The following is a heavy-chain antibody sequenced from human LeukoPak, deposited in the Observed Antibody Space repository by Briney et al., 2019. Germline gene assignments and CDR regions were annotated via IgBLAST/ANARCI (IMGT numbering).Heavy chain of an antibody. J-gene: IGHJ6*03. CDR2: IRFDDTSK. Sequence: GGSLRLSCAASGFTFSNYGMHWVRQAPGKGLEWVAFIRFDDTSKFYADSVKGRFTIFRDNSKNMLSLQMNSLRVEDTAVYYCAKDLKVGATYYYYMDVWGKGTTVSVPS. CDR1: GFTFSNYG. D-gene: IGHD1-26*01. V-gene: IGHV3-30*02. CDR3: AKDLKVGATYYYYMDV.